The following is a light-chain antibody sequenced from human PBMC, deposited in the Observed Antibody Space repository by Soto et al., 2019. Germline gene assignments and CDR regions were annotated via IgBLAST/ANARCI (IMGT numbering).Light chain of an antibody. CDR2: GAS. Sequence: ETVMTQSPATLSVSPGDTASLSCRASQSVRNNVAWYQQKPGQAPRLLVYGASIRVNGVPARFSGSGSGTEFTLTISTLQSGDFGIYYCQQFNDWPRTFGQGTRVEIK. J-gene: IGKJ1*01. CDR1: QSVRNN. CDR3: QQFNDWPRT. V-gene: IGKV3-15*01.